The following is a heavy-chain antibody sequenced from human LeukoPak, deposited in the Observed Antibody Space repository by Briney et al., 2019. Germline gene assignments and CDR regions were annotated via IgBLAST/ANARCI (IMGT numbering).Heavy chain of an antibody. CDR1: GFTFGDYA. Sequence: GGSLRLSCTVSGFTFGDYAVTWVRQAPGKGLEWVGFIRSKAYGGTTEFAASVKGRFTISRDDSKSIAYLQMNSLKTEDTAVYYCTTYDPSNYYGMDVWGQGNPGHRLL. CDR3: TTYDPSNYYGMDV. J-gene: IGHJ6*02. V-gene: IGHV3-49*04. D-gene: IGHD5-12*01. CDR2: IRSKAYGGTT.